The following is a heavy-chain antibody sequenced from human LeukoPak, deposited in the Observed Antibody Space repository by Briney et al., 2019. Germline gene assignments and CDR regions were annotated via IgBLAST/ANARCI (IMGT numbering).Heavy chain of an antibody. J-gene: IGHJ3*02. Sequence: SETLSLTCTVSGGSISSSSYYWGWIRQPAGKGLEWIGRIYTSGSTNYNPSLKSRVTISVDTSKNQFSLKLSSVTAADTAVYYCARDQYAFDIWGQGTMVTVSS. CDR2: IYTSGST. CDR1: GGSISSSSYY. V-gene: IGHV4-61*02. CDR3: ARDQYAFDI.